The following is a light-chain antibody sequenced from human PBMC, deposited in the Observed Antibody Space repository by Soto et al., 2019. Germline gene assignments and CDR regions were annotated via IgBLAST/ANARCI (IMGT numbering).Light chain of an antibody. J-gene: IGKJ1*01. Sequence: EIVLTQSPGTLSLSPGERATLSCRASQSVSSSYLAWYRQKPGQAPRLLIYNASSRATGIPDRFSGSWSGTDFTLTISGLEPEDFAVYYCQQYGSSRTFGQGTKVDIK. CDR1: QSVSSSY. V-gene: IGKV3-20*01. CDR3: QQYGSSRT. CDR2: NAS.